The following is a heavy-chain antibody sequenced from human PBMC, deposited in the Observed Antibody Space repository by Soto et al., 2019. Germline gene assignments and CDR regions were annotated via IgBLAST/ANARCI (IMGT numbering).Heavy chain of an antibody. CDR2: IGGGGSDT. D-gene: IGHD3-10*01. V-gene: IGHV3-23*01. CDR1: GFTFGDYA. J-gene: IGHJ5*02. Sequence: QFLESGGGLVQPGGSLRVHCVASGFTFGDYAMSWVRQAPGKGLEWVSSIGGGGSDTYYAASVKGRFTISRDNCKSTLYLQMNNLRVEDTAVYYCAKDAVPYNGEWDWFDTWGQGTLVTVSS. CDR3: AKDAVPYNGEWDWFDT.